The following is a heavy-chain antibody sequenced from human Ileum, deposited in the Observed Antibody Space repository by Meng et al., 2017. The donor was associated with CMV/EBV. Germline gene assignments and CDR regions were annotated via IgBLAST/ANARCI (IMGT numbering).Heavy chain of an antibody. D-gene: IGHD3-3*01. J-gene: IGHJ5*02. Sequence: SETLSLTCTVSGGSISSYYCSWIRQPPGKGLEWIGYIYYSGSTNYNPSLKSRVTISVDTSKNQFSLKLSSVTAADTAVYYCARAETLPYYDFWSGYYSNWFDPWGQGTLVTVSS. V-gene: IGHV4-59*01. CDR3: ARAETLPYYDFWSGYYSNWFDP. CDR1: GGSISSYY. CDR2: IYYSGST.